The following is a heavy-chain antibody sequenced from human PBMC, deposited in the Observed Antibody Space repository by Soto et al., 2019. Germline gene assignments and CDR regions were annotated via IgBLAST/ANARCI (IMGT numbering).Heavy chain of an antibody. J-gene: IGHJ4*02. D-gene: IGHD3-22*01. Sequence: LRLSCAASGFTFSSYGMHWVRQAPGKGLEWVAVISYDGSNKYYADSVKGRFTISRDNSKNTLYLQMNSLRAEDTAVYYCAKDKKGLLPRGPVDYWGQGTLVTVSS. V-gene: IGHV3-30*18. CDR2: ISYDGSNK. CDR1: GFTFSSYG. CDR3: AKDKKGLLPRGPVDY.